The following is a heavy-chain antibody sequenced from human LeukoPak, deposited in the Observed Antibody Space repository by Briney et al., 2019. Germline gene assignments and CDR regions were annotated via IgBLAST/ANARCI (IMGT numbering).Heavy chain of an antibody. D-gene: IGHD3/OR15-3a*01. CDR3: TRGRFCVNTSCRYYFYYYMDV. CDR2: ISTSNYR. J-gene: IGHJ6*03. CDR1: DFTFSSYS. Sequence: GGSLRLSCTASDFTFSSYSLNWVRQAPGKGLEWGASISTSNYRYYADSLKGRFTISRDNAKNSLFLEMNSLRAEDTAVYYCTRGRFCVNTSCRYYFYYYMDVWGRGTTVTVSS. V-gene: IGHV3-21*01.